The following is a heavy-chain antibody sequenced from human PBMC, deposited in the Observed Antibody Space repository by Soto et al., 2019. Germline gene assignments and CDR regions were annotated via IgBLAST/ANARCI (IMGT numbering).Heavy chain of an antibody. Sequence: HLVESGGGWVQPGGSLRLSCAASGFIFSNYWMSWVRQAPGKGPEWVAKIKSDGSDRYYADSVRGRFTISRDNAKNSLYLQMNSLRAEDTAVYYCLREADWGQGILITVSS. CDR1: GFIFSNYW. CDR2: IKSDGSDR. CDR3: LREAD. J-gene: IGHJ4*02. V-gene: IGHV3-7*05.